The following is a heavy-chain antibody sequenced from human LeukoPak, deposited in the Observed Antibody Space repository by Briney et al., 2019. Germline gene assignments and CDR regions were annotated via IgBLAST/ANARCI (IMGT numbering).Heavy chain of an antibody. D-gene: IGHD6-19*01. CDR3: ARGHGVAVAGTSSFDY. CDR1: GGSFSGYY. J-gene: IGHJ4*02. Sequence: PSETPSLTCAVYGGSFSGYYWSWIRQPPGKGLEWIGEINHSGSTNYNPSLKSRVTISVDTSKNQFSLKLSSVTAADTAVYYCARGHGVAVAGTSSFDYWGQGTLVTVSS. V-gene: IGHV4-34*01. CDR2: INHSGST.